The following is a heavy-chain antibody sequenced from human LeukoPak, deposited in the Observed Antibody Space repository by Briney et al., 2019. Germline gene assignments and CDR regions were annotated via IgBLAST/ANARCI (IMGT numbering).Heavy chain of an antibody. D-gene: IGHD4-23*01. CDR2: IYPGDSDT. J-gene: IGHJ5*02. Sequence: GESLKISCKGSGYSFTSYWIGWVRQMPGKGLEWMGLIYPGDSDTRYSPSFQGQVTILADKSISTAYLQWSSLKASDTAMYYCARNLDYGGKEYWFDPWGQGTLVTVSS. CDR1: GYSFTSYW. V-gene: IGHV5-51*01. CDR3: ARNLDYGGKEYWFDP.